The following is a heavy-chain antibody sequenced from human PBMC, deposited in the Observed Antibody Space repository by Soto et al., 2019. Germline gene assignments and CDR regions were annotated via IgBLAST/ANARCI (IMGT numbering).Heavy chain of an antibody. CDR3: VRGYCPNSPCSGDFEF. V-gene: IGHV1-46*01. CDR1: GYKFTTYF. J-gene: IGHJ1*01. Sequence: ASVKVSCKASGYKFTTYFIHWVRQAPGQGLEWMGMIHPSGDTGYAQKFRGRVTMTIDTSTTTAYMELRNLTSEDTAVYFSVRGYCPNSPCSGDFEFWGQGTLVTVSS. CDR2: IHPSGDT. D-gene: IGHD2-15*01.